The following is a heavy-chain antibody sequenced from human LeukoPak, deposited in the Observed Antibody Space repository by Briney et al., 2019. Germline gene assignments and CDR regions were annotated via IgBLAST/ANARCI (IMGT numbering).Heavy chain of an antibody. D-gene: IGHD3-22*01. CDR1: GFTFSNAW. CDR2: IKSKTDGGKT. CDR3: TTDQFIYYDSSGYYYKTEYFQH. V-gene: IGHV3-15*01. J-gene: IGHJ1*01. Sequence: GGSLTLSCAASGFTFSNAWMSWVRQAAGKGLEWVGRIKSKTDGGKTDYAAPVKGRFTISRDDSKNTLYLQMNSLKTEDTAVYYCTTDQFIYYDSSGYYYKTEYFQHWGQGTLVTVSS.